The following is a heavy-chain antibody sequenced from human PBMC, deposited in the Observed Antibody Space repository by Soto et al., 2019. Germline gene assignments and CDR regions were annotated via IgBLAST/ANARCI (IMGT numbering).Heavy chain of an antibody. CDR3: VKGIAAAGTPAEFGP. Sequence: PGGSLRLCCSASGFTFSSYAMHWVRQAPGKGLEYVSAISSNGGSTYYADSVKGRFTISRDNSKNTLYLQMSSLRAEDTAVYYCVKGIAAAGTPAEFGPWGQGTLVTVSS. CDR1: GFTFSSYA. D-gene: IGHD6-13*01. J-gene: IGHJ5*02. V-gene: IGHV3-64D*06. CDR2: ISSNGGST.